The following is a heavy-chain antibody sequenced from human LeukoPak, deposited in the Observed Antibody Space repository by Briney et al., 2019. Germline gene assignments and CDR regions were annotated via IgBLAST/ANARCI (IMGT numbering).Heavy chain of an antibody. V-gene: IGHV1-2*04. CDR1: GYTFTGYY. J-gene: IGHJ4*02. CDR2: INPNSGGT. CDR3: ATGPSGYSYGYYFDY. D-gene: IGHD5-18*01. Sequence: ASVKVSCKASGYTFTGYYMHWVRQAPGQGLEWMGWINPNSGGTNYAQKFQGWVTMTRDTSISTAYMELSRLRSDDTAVYYCATGPSGYSYGYYFDYWGQGTLVTVSS.